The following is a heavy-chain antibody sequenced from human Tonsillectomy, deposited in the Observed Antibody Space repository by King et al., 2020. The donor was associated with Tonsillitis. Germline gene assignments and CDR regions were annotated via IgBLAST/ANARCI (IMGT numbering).Heavy chain of an antibody. J-gene: IGHJ6*02. V-gene: IGHV3-30*04. CDR1: GFTFSSYA. CDR3: AIRDGALDYYYYGLDV. Sequence: VQLVESGGGVVQPGRSLRLSCAASGFTFSSYAMHWVRQAPGKGLEWVAFISFDGSYKYYADSVKGRFTISRDNSKNTVYLQMNSLRAEDTAVYYCAIRDGALDYYYYGLDVWGQGTTVTVSS. D-gene: IGHD4-17*01. CDR2: ISFDGSYK.